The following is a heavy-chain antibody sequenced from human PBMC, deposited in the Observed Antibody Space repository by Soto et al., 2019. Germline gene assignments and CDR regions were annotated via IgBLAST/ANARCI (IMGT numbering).Heavy chain of an antibody. V-gene: IGHV3-30*18. CDR3: AKARSGSWHEGYYFDN. CDR2: MSYDGRDK. CDR1: GFTFISYG. D-gene: IGHD2-15*01. Sequence: QVQLVESGGGVVQPGRSLRLSCAASGFTFISYGMHWVRQAPGNGLEWLAVMSYDGRDKYYADSVRGRFTISRDNSTNTVYLQLNSLRVEDTAVYYCAKARSGSWHEGYYFDNLGQGPLVNVSS. J-gene: IGHJ4*02.